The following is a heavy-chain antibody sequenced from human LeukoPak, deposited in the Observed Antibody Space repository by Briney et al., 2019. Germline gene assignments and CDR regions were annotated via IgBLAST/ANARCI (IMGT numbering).Heavy chain of an antibody. J-gene: IGHJ6*02. CDR1: GFTVTTKS. Sequence: GGSLRLSCAASGFTVTTKSMAWVRQAPGRGLEWVSVFYSPGSTYYADSVHGRFTISRDNSLNTLFLQMNSLRVEDTAVYYCARDLHYYVAMDVWGQGTTVTVSS. CDR2: FYSPGST. CDR3: ARDLHYYVAMDV. V-gene: IGHV3-53*01. D-gene: IGHD3-10*02.